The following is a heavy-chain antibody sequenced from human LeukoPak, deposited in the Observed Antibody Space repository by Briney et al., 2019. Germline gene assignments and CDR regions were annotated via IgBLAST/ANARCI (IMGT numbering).Heavy chain of an antibody. D-gene: IGHD6-19*01. Sequence: GESLKISCEASGYSFTTYWIGWVRQMPGKGLEWMGIIYAGDSETRYSPSFQGQVTIPVDKSIITAYLQWSSLKASDTAMYYCARRSGGGYYFDNWGQGTLVTVSS. V-gene: IGHV5-51*01. CDR2: IYAGDSET. CDR3: ARRSGGGYYFDN. CDR1: GYSFTTYW. J-gene: IGHJ4*02.